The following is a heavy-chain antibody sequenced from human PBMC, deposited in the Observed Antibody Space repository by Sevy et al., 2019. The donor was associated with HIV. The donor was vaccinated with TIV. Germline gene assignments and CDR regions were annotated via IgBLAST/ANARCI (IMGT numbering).Heavy chain of an antibody. CDR1: GYTLTKLP. J-gene: IGHJ6*02. V-gene: IGHV1-24*01. CDR3: ATLDFWSENPFYGTDV. CDR2: FDPEDGET. Sequence: ASVKVSCKVSGYTLTKLPMHWVQQAPGKGLEWMGGFDPEDGETIYAQRFQGRVTMTEDTSTDTAYMELSSLRSEDTAVYYCATLDFWSENPFYGTDVWGQRTTVTVSS. D-gene: IGHD3-3*01.